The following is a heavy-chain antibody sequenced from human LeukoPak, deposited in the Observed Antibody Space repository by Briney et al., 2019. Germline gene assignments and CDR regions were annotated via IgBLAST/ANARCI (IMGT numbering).Heavy chain of an antibody. V-gene: IGHV3-64D*06. CDR3: VKDLYSSSWYWFDP. D-gene: IGHD6-13*01. CDR2: ISSNGGST. Sequence: PGGSLRLSCSASGFTFSSYAMHWVRQAPGKGLEYVSAISSNGGSTYYADSVKGRLTISRDNSKNTLYLQMSSLRAEDTAVYYCVKDLYSSSWYWFDPWGQGTLVTVSS. CDR1: GFTFSSYA. J-gene: IGHJ5*02.